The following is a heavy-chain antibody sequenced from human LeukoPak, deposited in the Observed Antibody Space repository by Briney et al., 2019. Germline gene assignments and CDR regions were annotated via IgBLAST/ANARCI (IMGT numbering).Heavy chain of an antibody. D-gene: IGHD1-26*01. Sequence: SETLSLTCIVSGGSISSISSNNYHWGWIRQPPGKGLEWIGYIYYSGSTNYNPSFKSRVTISVDSAKNQFSLKLSSVTAANTAVYYCARARGRYFPYTPFDSWGQGTLVTVSS. V-gene: IGHV4-61*05. CDR2: IYYSGST. CDR1: GGSISSISSNNYH. CDR3: ARARGRYFPYTPFDS. J-gene: IGHJ4*02.